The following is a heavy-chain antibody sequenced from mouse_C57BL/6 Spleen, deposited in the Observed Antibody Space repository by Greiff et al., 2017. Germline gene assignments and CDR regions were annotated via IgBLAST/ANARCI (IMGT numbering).Heavy chain of an antibody. CDR3: ARQGQLRLNYAMDY. CDR2: ISGGGGNT. J-gene: IGHJ4*01. Sequence: EVKLVESGGGLVKPGGSLKLSCAASGFTFSSYTMSWVRQTPEKRLEWVATISGGGGNTYYPDSVKCRFTISRDNAKNTLYLQMSSLRSEDTALYYCARQGQLRLNYAMDYWGQGTSVTVSS. CDR1: GFTFSSYT. D-gene: IGHD3-2*02. V-gene: IGHV5-9*01.